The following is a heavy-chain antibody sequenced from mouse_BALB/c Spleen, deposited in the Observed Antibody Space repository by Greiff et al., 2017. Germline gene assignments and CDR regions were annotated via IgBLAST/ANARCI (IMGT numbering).Heavy chain of an antibody. CDR1: GFSLSRYS. J-gene: IGHJ3*01. V-gene: IGHV2-6-4*01. CDR2: IWGGGST. Sequence: VKLVESGPGLVAPSQSLSITCTVSGFSLSRYSVHWVRQPPGKGLEWLGMIWGGGSTDYNSALKSRLSISKDNSKSQVFLKMNSLQTDDTAMYYCARTDRYDEVFAYWGQGTLVTVSA. CDR3: ARTDRYDEVFAY. D-gene: IGHD2-14*01.